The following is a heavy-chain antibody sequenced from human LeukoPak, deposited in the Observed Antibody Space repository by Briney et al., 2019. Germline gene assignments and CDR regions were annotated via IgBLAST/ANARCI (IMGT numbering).Heavy chain of an antibody. Sequence: SQTLSLTCAISGDSVSSNSAAWNWTRQSPSRGLEWLGRTYYRSKWYNDYAVSVKSRITINPDTSKNQFSLQLNSVTPEDTAVYYCARVRDSSGWSPYFDYWGQGTLVTVSS. CDR1: GDSVSSNSAA. V-gene: IGHV6-1*01. J-gene: IGHJ4*02. CDR3: ARVRDSSGWSPYFDY. CDR2: TYYRSKWYN. D-gene: IGHD6-19*01.